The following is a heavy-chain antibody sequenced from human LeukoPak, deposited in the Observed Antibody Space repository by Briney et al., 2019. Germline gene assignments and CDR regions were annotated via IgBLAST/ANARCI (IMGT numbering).Heavy chain of an antibody. CDR3: ARAMDV. J-gene: IGHJ6*02. V-gene: IGHV3-7*03. CDR1: GFTFSSYA. CDR2: MKQDGSEK. Sequence: GGSLRLSCAASGFTFSSYAMSWVRQAPGKGLEWVANMKQDGSEKYYVDSVKGRFTISRDNAKNSLYLQMNSLRAEDTAVYYCARAMDVWGHGTTVTVSS.